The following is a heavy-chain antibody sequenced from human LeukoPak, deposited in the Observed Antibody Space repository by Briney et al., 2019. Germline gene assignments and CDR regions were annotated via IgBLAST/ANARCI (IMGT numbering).Heavy chain of an antibody. CDR3: ARVRGGYKTDAFDI. CDR2: IYYSGST. CDR1: GGSISGCY. Sequence: SETLSLTCIVSGGSISGCYWSWIRQPPGKGLECIGNIYYSGSTNYNPSLKSRVTISVATSKNQFSLKLSSVTAADTAVYYCARVRGGYKTDAFDIWGQGTMVTVSS. J-gene: IGHJ3*02. D-gene: IGHD5-24*01. V-gene: IGHV4-59*01.